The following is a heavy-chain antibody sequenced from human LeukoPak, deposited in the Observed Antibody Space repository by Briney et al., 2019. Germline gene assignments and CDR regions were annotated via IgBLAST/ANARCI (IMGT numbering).Heavy chain of an antibody. D-gene: IGHD3-3*01. CDR2: ISGSGGST. J-gene: IGHJ4*02. V-gene: IGHV3-23*01. CDR3: VRAAGFIGVVITFGF. Sequence: GGSLRLSCAASGFTFSSYAMSWVRQAPGKGLEWVSAISGSGGSTYYADSVKGRFTISRDNAKNSLFLQMNSLRSEDTAMYYCVRAAGFIGVVITFGFWGQGTLVTVSS. CDR1: GFTFSSYA.